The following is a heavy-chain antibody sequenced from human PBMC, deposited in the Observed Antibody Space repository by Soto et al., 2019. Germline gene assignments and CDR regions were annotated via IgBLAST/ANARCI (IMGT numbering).Heavy chain of an antibody. Sequence: SVKVSCKASGGTFNNYPITWVRQAPGEGLEWMGGSIPIFGTANYAQKFQGRVTISVDESTSTAYMELSSLRSEDTAVYYCARWDYGDYAHYYYGMDVWGQGTTVTVSS. CDR1: GGTFNNYP. V-gene: IGHV1-69*13. CDR2: SIPIFGTA. D-gene: IGHD4-17*01. J-gene: IGHJ6*02. CDR3: ARWDYGDYAHYYYGMDV.